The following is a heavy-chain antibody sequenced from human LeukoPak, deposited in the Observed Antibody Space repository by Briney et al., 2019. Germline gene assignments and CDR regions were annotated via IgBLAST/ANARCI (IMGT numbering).Heavy chain of an antibody. Sequence: PGGSLSLSCAVSGFTFSSYWWHWVRQAPGKGLVWVSRINRDGSSTSYADSVKRRFTISRDNAKNSLYLQMNSLRAEDTAVYYCARGFNSGYQFDYWGQGTLVTVSS. J-gene: IGHJ4*02. CDR3: ARGFNSGYQFDY. V-gene: IGHV3-74*01. D-gene: IGHD5-12*01. CDR1: GFTFSSYW. CDR2: INRDGSST.